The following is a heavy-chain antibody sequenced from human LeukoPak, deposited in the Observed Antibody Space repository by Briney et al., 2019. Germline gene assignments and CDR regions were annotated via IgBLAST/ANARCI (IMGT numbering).Heavy chain of an antibody. D-gene: IGHD3-10*01. CDR3: ARATWYYYGSGSPSYGMDV. V-gene: IGHV3-21*01. CDR1: GFTFSSYS. Sequence: NPGGSLRLSCAASGFTFSSYSMNWVRQAPGKGLEWVSSISSSSSYIYYADSVKGRFTISRDNAKDSLYLQMNSLRAEDTAVYYCARATWYYYGSGSPSYGMDVWGQGTTVTVSS. CDR2: ISSSSSYI. J-gene: IGHJ6*02.